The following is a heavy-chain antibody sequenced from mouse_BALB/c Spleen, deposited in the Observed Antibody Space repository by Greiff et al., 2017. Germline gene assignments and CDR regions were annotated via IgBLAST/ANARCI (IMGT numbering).Heavy chain of an antibody. J-gene: IGHJ2*01. CDR3: ARDYYDYDEEGF. Sequence: EVHLVESGAELVKPGASVKLSCTASGFNIKDTYMHWVKQRPEQGLEWIGRIDPANGNTKYDPKFQGKATITADTSSNTAYLQLSSLTSEDTAVYYCARDYYDYDEEGFWGQGTTLTVSS. CDR1: GFNIKDTY. D-gene: IGHD2-4*01. CDR2: IDPANGNT. V-gene: IGHV14-3*02.